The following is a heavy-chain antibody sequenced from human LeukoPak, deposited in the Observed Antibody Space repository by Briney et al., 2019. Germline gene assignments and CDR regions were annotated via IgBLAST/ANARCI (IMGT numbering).Heavy chain of an antibody. CDR3: ARDIIYGDYVGGYYFDY. V-gene: IGHV3-7*01. J-gene: IGHJ4*02. Sequence: GGSPRLSCAASGFTFSNYWMHWVRQAPGKGLEWVANIKQDGSEKYYVDSVKGRFTISRDNAKNSLYLQMNSLRAEDTAVYYCARDIIYGDYVGGYYFDYWGQGTLVTVSS. CDR2: IKQDGSEK. D-gene: IGHD4-17*01. CDR1: GFTFSNYW.